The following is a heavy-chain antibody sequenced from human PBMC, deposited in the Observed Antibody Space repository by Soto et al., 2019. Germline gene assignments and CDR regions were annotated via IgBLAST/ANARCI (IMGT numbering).Heavy chain of an antibody. D-gene: IGHD3-22*01. CDR2: IIPIFGTA. Sequence: QVQLVQSGAEVKKPGSSVKVSCKASGGTFSSYAISWVRQAPGQGLEWMGGIIPIFGTANYAQKFQGRVKITGDESTRTAYMELSSLRSEDTAVYYCARGKSSGYYGSGYFDYWGQGTLVTVSS. V-gene: IGHV1-69*01. CDR3: ARGKSSGYYGSGYFDY. J-gene: IGHJ4*02. CDR1: GGTFSSYA.